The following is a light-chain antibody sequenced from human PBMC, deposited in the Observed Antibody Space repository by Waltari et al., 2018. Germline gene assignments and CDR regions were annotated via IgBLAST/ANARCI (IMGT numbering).Light chain of an antibody. Sequence: DIQMTQSPSSLSASVGDRVTITCQATQDIDNNLNWHQQKPGKAPNLRIYYVSNLETGVPSRFSGLGSGTDFTLTITNLPPDYFATYYCQQYDTIPLTFGGGTKVHLK. J-gene: IGKJ4*01. V-gene: IGKV1-33*01. CDR3: QQYDTIPLT. CDR1: QDIDNN. CDR2: YVS.